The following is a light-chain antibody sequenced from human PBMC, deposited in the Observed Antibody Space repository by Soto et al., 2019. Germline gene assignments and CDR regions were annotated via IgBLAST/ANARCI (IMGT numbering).Light chain of an antibody. Sequence: DIQMTQTPSTLSGSVGDRVTSTCVASQAMSSWLTWYQQKPGKAPNLLIYKASTLKSGVPSRFSGSRSGTEFTLTISSLQPDDFATYYCQHYNSYSEASGQGTKVDI. J-gene: IGKJ1*01. CDR3: QHYNSYSEA. CDR2: KAS. V-gene: IGKV1-5*03. CDR1: QAMSSW.